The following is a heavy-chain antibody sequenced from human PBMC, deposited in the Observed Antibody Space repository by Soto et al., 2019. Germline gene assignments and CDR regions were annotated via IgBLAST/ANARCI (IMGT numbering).Heavy chain of an antibody. J-gene: IGHJ6*02. CDR1: VGSISGSGYY. CDR3: ARPAAASYYYYGMEV. V-gene: IGHV4-39*01. CDR2: IYYSWTT. D-gene: IGHD6-25*01. Sequence: PSETLSLTCTVSVGSISGSGYYFGWIRQPPGKGLEWIGSIYYSWTTYYNPSLKSRVTISVDTSKNQFSLKLKSVPAADTAVYYCARPAAASYYYYGMEVWGQGTTVTVSS.